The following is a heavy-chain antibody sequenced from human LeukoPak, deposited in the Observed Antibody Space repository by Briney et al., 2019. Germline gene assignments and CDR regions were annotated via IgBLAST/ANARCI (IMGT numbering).Heavy chain of an antibody. CDR1: GGTFSSYA. D-gene: IGHD2-15*01. CDR3: ARDLVVVAAPYYYYGMDV. V-gene: IGHV1-69*13. J-gene: IGHJ6*02. Sequence: SVRVSCKASGGTFSSYAISWVRQAPGQGLEWMGGIIPIFGTANYAQKLQGRVTITADESTSTAYMELSSLRSEDTAVYYCARDLVVVAAPYYYYGMDVWGQGTTVTVSS. CDR2: IIPIFGTA.